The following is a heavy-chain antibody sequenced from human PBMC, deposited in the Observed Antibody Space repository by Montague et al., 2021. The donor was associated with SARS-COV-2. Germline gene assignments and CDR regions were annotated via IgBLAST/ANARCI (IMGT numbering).Heavy chain of an antibody. J-gene: IGHJ4*02. CDR1: GGSISSSSYY. D-gene: IGHD2-8*01. Sequence: SETLSLTCTVSGGSISSSSYYWGWIRQPPGKGLEWIGSIYYSGSTYYNPSLKGGVTISVDTSKNQFSLKLSSVTAADTAVYYCATITLGYCTNGVCQPPDYWGQGTLVTVSS. CDR3: ATITLGYCTNGVCQPPDY. V-gene: IGHV4-39*01. CDR2: IYYSGST.